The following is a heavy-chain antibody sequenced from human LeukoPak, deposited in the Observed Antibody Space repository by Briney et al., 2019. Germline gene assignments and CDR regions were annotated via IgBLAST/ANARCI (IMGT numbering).Heavy chain of an antibody. CDR3: ARHYPNHYGDAFDY. D-gene: IGHD4-17*01. CDR2: IYYSGST. J-gene: IGHJ4*02. Sequence: SETLSLTCTVSGDSISSYYWTWIRQPPGKGLEWIGYIYYSGSTTYNPSLKSRLTISVDTSKNQFSLKLSSVTAADTAVYYCARHYPNHYGDAFDYWGQGTLVTVSS. CDR1: GDSISSYY. V-gene: IGHV4-59*08.